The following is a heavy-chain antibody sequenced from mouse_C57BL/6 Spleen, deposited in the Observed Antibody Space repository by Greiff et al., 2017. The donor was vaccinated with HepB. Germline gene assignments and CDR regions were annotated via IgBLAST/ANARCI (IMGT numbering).Heavy chain of an antibody. Sequence: VQLKESGPGMVKPSQSLSLTCTVTGYSITSGYDWHWIRHFPGNKLEWMGYISYSGSTNYNPSLKSRISITHDTSKNHFFLKLNSVTTEDTATYYCARGGYYGSSLPWFAYWGQGTLVTVSA. CDR3: ARGGYYGSSLPWFAY. J-gene: IGHJ3*01. CDR1: GYSITSGYD. CDR2: ISYSGST. D-gene: IGHD1-1*01. V-gene: IGHV3-1*01.